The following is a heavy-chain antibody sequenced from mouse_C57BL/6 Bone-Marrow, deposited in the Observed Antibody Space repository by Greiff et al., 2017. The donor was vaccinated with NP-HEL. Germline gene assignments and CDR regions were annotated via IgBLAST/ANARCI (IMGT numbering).Heavy chain of an antibody. V-gene: IGHV3-6*01. CDR2: ISYDGSN. J-gene: IGHJ2*01. D-gene: IGHD5-5*01. CDR1: GYSITSGYY. Sequence: VQLKESGPGLVKPSQSLSLTCSVTGYSITSGYYWNWIRQFPGNKLEWMGYISYDGSNNYNPSLKNRISITRDTSKNQFFLKLNSVTTEDTATYYCASYLGVFDYWGQGTTLTVSS. CDR3: ASYLGVFDY.